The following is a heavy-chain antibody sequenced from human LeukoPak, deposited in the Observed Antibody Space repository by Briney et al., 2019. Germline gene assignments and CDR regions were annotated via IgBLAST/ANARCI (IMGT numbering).Heavy chain of an antibody. Sequence: GGSLRLSCAASGFTFSSYWMSWVRQAPGKGLEWVAIIKQDESEKYYVDSVKGRFTISRDNAKNSLYLQMNSLRAEDTAVYYCAKIYDSSGYDYWGQGTLVTVSS. CDR2: IKQDESEK. D-gene: IGHD3-22*01. CDR1: GFTFSSYW. J-gene: IGHJ4*02. CDR3: AKIYDSSGYDY. V-gene: IGHV3-7*01.